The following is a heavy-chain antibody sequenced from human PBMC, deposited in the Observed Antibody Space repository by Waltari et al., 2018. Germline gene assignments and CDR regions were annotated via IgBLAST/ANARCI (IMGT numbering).Heavy chain of an antibody. D-gene: IGHD1-26*01. CDR1: GYTFTGYY. V-gene: IGHV1-3*01. CDR2: INAGNGNT. Sequence: QVQLVQSGAEVKKPGASVKVSCQASGYTFTGYYMHWVRQAPGQRLEWMGWINAGNGNTKYSQKFQGRVTITRDTSASTAYMELSSLRSEDTAVYYCAKTRVGATPIGFDYWGQGTLVTVSS. J-gene: IGHJ4*02. CDR3: AKTRVGATPIGFDY.